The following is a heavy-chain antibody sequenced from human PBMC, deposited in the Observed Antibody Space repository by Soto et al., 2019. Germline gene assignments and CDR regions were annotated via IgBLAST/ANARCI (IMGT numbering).Heavy chain of an antibody. CDR3: LNYTVTEDLGGS. V-gene: IGHV3-23*01. D-gene: IGHD4-17*01. Sequence: EVQLLESGGDLVRPGGSLRLSCAASGFTFSSYAMGWVRQAPGKGLDWVSGISRAGTYTFYADSVRGRFSISRDNSRGTLDLYMNALRADDTAIYFCLNYTVTEDLGGSWGQGALVTVSS. CDR1: GFTFSSYA. J-gene: IGHJ5*02. CDR2: ISRAGTYT.